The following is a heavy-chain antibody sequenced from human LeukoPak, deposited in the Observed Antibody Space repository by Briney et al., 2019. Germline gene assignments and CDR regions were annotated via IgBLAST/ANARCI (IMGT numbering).Heavy chain of an antibody. D-gene: IGHD3-10*01. CDR1: GGSFTGYY. CDR2: INHSRTT. J-gene: IGHJ1*01. Sequence: SETLSLTCAVSGGSFTGYYWSWVRQPPGKGLEWIGEINHSRTTNYNPSLESRLTMSIDTSNYQFSLRLNSVTAADTAVYYCARTRTTTMFRGVINSWGQGTPVTVSS. CDR3: ARTRTTTMFRGVINS. V-gene: IGHV4-34*01.